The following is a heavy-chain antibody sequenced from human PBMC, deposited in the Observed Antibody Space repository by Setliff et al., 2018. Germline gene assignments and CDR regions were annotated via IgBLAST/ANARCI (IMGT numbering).Heavy chain of an antibody. J-gene: IGHJ6*03. Sequence: SETLSLTCIVSGESIGSNKNYWGWIRQPPGKGLEYIGSIYYSGNTYYNASLRSRVTLSVDTSKNQFSLRLTSVTAADTAAYYCAGLGRSPTSARWYYMDVWGTGTTFTVSS. CDR2: IYYSGNT. D-gene: IGHD2-15*01. V-gene: IGHV4-39*01. CDR3: AGLGRSPTSARWYYMDV. CDR1: GESIGSNKNY.